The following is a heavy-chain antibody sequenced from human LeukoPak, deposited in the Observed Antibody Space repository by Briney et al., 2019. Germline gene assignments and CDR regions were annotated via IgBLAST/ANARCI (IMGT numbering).Heavy chain of an antibody. J-gene: IGHJ4*02. CDR3: ARVRYYYDSSGYLRSYYFDY. Sequence: SETLSLTCTVSGGSISSSSYYWGWIRQPPGKGLGWIGSIYYSGSTYYNPSLKSRVTISVDTSKNQFSLKLSSVTAADTAVYYCARVRYYYDSSGYLRSYYFDYWGQGTLVTVSS. D-gene: IGHD3-22*01. V-gene: IGHV4-39*07. CDR2: IYYSGST. CDR1: GGSISSSSYY.